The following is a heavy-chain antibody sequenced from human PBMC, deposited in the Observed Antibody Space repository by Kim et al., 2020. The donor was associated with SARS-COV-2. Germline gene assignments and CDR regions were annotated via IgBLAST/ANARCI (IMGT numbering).Heavy chain of an antibody. V-gene: IGHV3-33*01. CDR3: ARFSYDYVWGSYRTPIGFDP. D-gene: IGHD3-16*02. J-gene: IGHJ5*02. CDR1: GFTFSSYG. Sequence: GGSLRLSCAASGFTFSSYGMHWVRQAPGKGLEWVAVIWYDGSNKYYADSVKGRFTISRDNSKNTLYLQMNSLRAEDTAVYYCARFSYDYVWGSYRTPIGFDPWGQGTLVTVSS. CDR2: IWYDGSNK.